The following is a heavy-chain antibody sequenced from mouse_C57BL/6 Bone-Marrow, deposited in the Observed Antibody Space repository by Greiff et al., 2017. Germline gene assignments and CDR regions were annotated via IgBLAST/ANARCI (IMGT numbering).Heavy chain of an antibody. J-gene: IGHJ1*03. V-gene: IGHV1-50*01. Sequence: VQLQQPGAELVKPGASVKLSCKASGYTFTSYWMQWVKQRPGQGLEWIGEIDPSDSYTNYNQKFKGKATLTVDTSSSTAYMQLSSLTSEDSAVYSCAGLYYDTSSSYGYFGVWGRGTTVTVSA. D-gene: IGHD1-1*01. CDR1: GYTFTSYW. CDR2: IDPSDSYT. CDR3: AGLYYDTSSSYGYFGV.